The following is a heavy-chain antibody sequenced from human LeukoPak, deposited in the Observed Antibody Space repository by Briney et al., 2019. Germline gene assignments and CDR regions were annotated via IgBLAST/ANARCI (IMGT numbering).Heavy chain of an antibody. D-gene: IGHD5-18*01. V-gene: IGHV5-51*01. CDR2: IYLGDSDT. CDR1: GYSFTSYW. Sequence: GESLKISCKGFGYSFTSYWIGWVRQMPGKGLEWMGIIYLGDSDTRYSPSFQGQVTISADKSISTAYLQWSSLKASDTAMYYCARPRGYSYGHDTSDYWGQGTLVTVSS. CDR3: ARPRGYSYGHDTSDY. J-gene: IGHJ4*02.